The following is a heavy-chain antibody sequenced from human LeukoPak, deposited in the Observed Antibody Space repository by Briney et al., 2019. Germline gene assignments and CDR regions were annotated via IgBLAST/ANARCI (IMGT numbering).Heavy chain of an antibody. CDR2: INPNSGGT. J-gene: IGHJ6*02. Sequence: GASVKVSCKASGYTFTGYYMHWVRQAPGQGLEWMGWINPNSGGTNYAQKFQGRVTMTRDTSISTAYMELSGLRSDDTAVYYCARGRPIVVVPAAKGGDYYYGMDVWGQGTTVTVSS. CDR1: GYTFTGYY. CDR3: ARGRPIVVVPAAKGGDYYYGMDV. V-gene: IGHV1-2*02. D-gene: IGHD2-2*01.